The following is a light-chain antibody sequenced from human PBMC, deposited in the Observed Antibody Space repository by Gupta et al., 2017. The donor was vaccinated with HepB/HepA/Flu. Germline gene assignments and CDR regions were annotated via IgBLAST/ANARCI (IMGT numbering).Light chain of an antibody. CDR1: QSVLYSSNNKNY. J-gene: IGKJ2*01. V-gene: IGKV4-1*01. CDR3: QQDHSPPYT. CDR2: WAS. Sequence: DFVMTQSPDSLAWSLGERATINCKSSQSVLYSSNNKNYLAWYQQKPGQPPKLLIYWASTRESGVPDEFSGSGSGTDFTLTISSLQAEDEAVYYCQQDHSPPYTFGQGTKLEIK.